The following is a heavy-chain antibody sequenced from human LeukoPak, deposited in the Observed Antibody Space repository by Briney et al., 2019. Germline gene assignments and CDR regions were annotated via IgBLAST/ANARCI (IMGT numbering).Heavy chain of an antibody. CDR3: ARVAYGNWFDP. CDR1: GFTLSSYD. CDR2: ISPSGSYI. Sequence: GGSLRLSCAASGFTLSSYDMNWVRQAPGKGLEWVSSISPSGSYIYYADSVKGRFTISRDSSKNSLYLQMNSLRAEDTAVYYCARVAYGNWFDPWGQGTLVTVSS. V-gene: IGHV3-21*01. D-gene: IGHD4-17*01. J-gene: IGHJ5*02.